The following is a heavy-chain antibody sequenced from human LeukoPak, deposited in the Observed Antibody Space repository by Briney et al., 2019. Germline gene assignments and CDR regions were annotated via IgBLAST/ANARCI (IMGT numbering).Heavy chain of an antibody. CDR3: ARDRNYYDSSGYYFAN. D-gene: IGHD3-22*01. CDR1: GGSVSSGSSF. J-gene: IGHJ4*02. CDR2: IYHSGYT. Sequence: SGTLSLTCTVSGGSVSSGSSFWSWIRQPPGKGLEWIGYIYHSGYTNYNPSLKSRVTISVDTSKSQLSLKLNSVTAADTAVYYCARDRNYYDSSGYYFANWGQGTLVTVSS. V-gene: IGHV4-61*01.